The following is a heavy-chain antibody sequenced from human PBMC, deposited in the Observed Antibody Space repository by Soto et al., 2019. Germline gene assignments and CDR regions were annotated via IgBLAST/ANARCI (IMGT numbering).Heavy chain of an antibody. CDR1: GFTFSSYW. CDR3: ARDEGAYVPDSYGMDV. CDR2: IKQDGSEK. D-gene: IGHD3-16*01. J-gene: IGHJ6*02. Sequence: EVQLVESGGGLVQPGGSLRLSCAASGFTFSSYWMSWVRQAPGKGLEWVANIKQDGSEKYYVDSVKGRFTISRDNAKNSLYLQMNSLRAEDTAVYYCARDEGAYVPDSYGMDVWGQGTTVTVSS. V-gene: IGHV3-7*05.